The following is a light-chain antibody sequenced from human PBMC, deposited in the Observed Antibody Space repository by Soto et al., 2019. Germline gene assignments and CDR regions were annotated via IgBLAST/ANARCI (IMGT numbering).Light chain of an antibody. CDR3: AAWDDSLNGFV. V-gene: IGLV1-44*01. CDR1: SSNIGSNT. J-gene: IGLJ1*01. Sequence: QSFLTQPPSASGTPGRRVTISCSGSSSNIGSNTVNWYQHLPGTAPKLLIYGNNQRPSGVPDRFSGSKSGTSASLAISGLQSEDEADYYCAAWDDSLNGFVFGRGTKVTGL. CDR2: GNN.